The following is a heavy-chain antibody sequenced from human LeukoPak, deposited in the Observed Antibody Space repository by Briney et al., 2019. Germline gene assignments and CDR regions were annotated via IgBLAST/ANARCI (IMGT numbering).Heavy chain of an antibody. CDR3: ARGVVVAADRSYYFDY. Sequence: PSETLSLTCTVSGGSISSSSYYWGWIRQPPGKGLEWIGSIYYSGSTYYNPSLKSRVTISVDTSKNQFSLKLSSVTAADTAAYYCARGVVVAADRSYYFDYWGQGTLVTASS. CDR1: GGSISSSSYY. J-gene: IGHJ4*02. V-gene: IGHV4-39*07. CDR2: IYYSGST. D-gene: IGHD2-15*01.